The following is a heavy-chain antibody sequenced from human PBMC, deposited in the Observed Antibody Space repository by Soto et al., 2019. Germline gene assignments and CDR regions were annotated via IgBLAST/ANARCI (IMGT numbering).Heavy chain of an antibody. J-gene: IGHJ3*02. CDR1: GYSFTSYW. Sequence: GESLKISCKGSGYSFTSYWIGWVRQMPGKGLEWMGIIYPGDSDTRYSPSFQGQVTISADKSISTAYLQWSSLKASDTAMYYCALSLEMATIFDAFDIWGQGTMVTVSS. CDR2: IYPGDSDT. V-gene: IGHV5-51*01. D-gene: IGHD5-12*01. CDR3: ALSLEMATIFDAFDI.